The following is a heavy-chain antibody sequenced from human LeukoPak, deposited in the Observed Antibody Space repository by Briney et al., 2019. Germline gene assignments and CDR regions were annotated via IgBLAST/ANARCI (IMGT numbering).Heavy chain of an antibody. Sequence: PSETLSLTCAVSGGSISSSNWWSWVRQPPGKGLEWIGEIYHSGSTNYNPSLKSRVTISVDKSKNQFSLKLSSVTAADTAVYYCARIPYLYYYGMDVWGQGTTVTVSS. V-gene: IGHV4-4*02. J-gene: IGHJ6*02. CDR2: IYHSGST. CDR1: GGSISSSNW. CDR3: ARIPYLYYYGMDV.